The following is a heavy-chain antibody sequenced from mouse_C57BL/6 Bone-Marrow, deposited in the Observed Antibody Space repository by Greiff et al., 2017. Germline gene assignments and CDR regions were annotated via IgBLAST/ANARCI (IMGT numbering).Heavy chain of an antibody. V-gene: IGHV1-69*01. Sequence: QVQLQQPGAELVMPGASVKLSCKASGNTFTSYWMHWVKQRPGQGLEWIGEIDPSDSYTNYNQKFKGKSTLTVDKSSSTAYMQLSSLTSEDSAVYYCAREGTTGYDYDLDYWGQGTTLTVSS. J-gene: IGHJ2*01. D-gene: IGHD2-4*01. CDR3: AREGTTGYDYDLDY. CDR2: IDPSDSYT. CDR1: GNTFTSYW.